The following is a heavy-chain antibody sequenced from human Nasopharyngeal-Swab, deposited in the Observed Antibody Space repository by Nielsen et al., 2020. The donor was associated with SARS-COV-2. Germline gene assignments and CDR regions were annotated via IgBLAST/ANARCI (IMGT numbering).Heavy chain of an antibody. CDR3: ARDFDQTGD. CDR2: INSDGSRT. Sequence: GESLKIFCAVSGFTFSNYWIHWVRQAPGKGLVWVSRINSDGSRTGYADSVKGRFAISRDNAKNTVYLEMNSLRAEDTAVYYCARDFDQTGDWGQGILVTVSS. D-gene: IGHD2-21*01. V-gene: IGHV3-74*01. J-gene: IGHJ4*02. CDR1: GFTFSNYW.